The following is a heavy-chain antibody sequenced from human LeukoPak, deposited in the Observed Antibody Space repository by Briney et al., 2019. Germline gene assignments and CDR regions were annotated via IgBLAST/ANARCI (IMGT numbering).Heavy chain of an antibody. D-gene: IGHD3-10*01. CDR3: ARQHRGSRPRNYYGSGSYGWFDP. CDR1: GGSFSGYY. Sequence: SSETLSLTCAVYGGSFSGYYWSWIRQPPGKGLEWIGEINHSGSTNYNPSLKSRVTVSVDTSKNQFSLKLSSVTAADTAVYYCARQHRGSRPRNYYGSGSYGWFDPWGQGTLVTVSS. CDR2: INHSGST. J-gene: IGHJ5*02. V-gene: IGHV4-34*01.